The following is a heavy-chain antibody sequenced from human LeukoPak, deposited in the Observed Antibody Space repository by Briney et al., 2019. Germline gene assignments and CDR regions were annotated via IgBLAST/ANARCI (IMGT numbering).Heavy chain of an antibody. V-gene: IGHV3-23*01. CDR3: ARAPYYYDSSGYAGYYFDY. CDR2: ISGSGGST. CDR1: GFTFSSYA. J-gene: IGHJ4*02. D-gene: IGHD3-22*01. Sequence: GGSLRLSCAASGFTFSSYAMSWVRQAPGKGLEWVSAISGSGGSTYYADSVKGRFTISRDNSKNTLYLQMNSLRAADTAVYYCARAPYYYDSSGYAGYYFDYWGQGTLVTVSS.